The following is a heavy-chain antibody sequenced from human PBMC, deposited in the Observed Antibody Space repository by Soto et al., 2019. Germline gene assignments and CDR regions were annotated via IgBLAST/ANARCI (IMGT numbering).Heavy chain of an antibody. CDR2: IDAANGNT. Sequence: ASVKVSCKASGYTFITYAIHWVRQAPGQRLEWMGRIDAANGNTRYSQKFQGRVTFTRDTSASTVYMELSSLNSEDTAVYYCVRATYFSDSSGYTRCLDYWGQGTLVTVSS. CDR3: VRATYFSDSSGYTRCLDY. J-gene: IGHJ4*02. CDR1: GYTFITYA. V-gene: IGHV1-3*01. D-gene: IGHD3-22*01.